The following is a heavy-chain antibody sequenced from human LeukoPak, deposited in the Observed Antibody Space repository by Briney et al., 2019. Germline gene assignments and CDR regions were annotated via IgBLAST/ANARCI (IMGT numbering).Heavy chain of an antibody. Sequence: GGSLRLSCAASGFTFSSYGMHWVRQAPGKGLEWVAVIWYDGSNKYYADSVKGRFTISRDNSKNTLYLQMNSLRAEDTAVYYCARVGLNVLLWFGEPWDYWGQGTLVTVSS. CDR1: GFTFSSYG. V-gene: IGHV3-33*01. CDR2: IWYDGSNK. D-gene: IGHD3-10*01. J-gene: IGHJ4*02. CDR3: ARVGLNVLLWFGEPWDY.